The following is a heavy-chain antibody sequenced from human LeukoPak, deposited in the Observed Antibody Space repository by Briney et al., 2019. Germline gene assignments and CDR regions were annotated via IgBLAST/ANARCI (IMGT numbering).Heavy chain of an antibody. CDR1: GGSISSYY. Sequence: PSETLSLTCTVSGGSISSYYWSWIRQPPGKGLEWIGYIYYSGSTNYNPSLKSRVTISVDRSKNQFSLKLSSVTAADTAVYYCARTIPMNWFDPWGQGTLVTVSS. J-gene: IGHJ5*02. CDR3: ARTIPMNWFDP. V-gene: IGHV4-59*12. D-gene: IGHD2-21*01. CDR2: IYYSGST.